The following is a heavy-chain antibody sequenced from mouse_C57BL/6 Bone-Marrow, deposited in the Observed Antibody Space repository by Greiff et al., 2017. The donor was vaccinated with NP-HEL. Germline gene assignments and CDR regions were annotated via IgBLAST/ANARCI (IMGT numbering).Heavy chain of an antibody. V-gene: IGHV1-19*01. CDR2: INPYNGGT. Sequence: EVQLQESGPVLVKPGASVKMSCKASGYTFTDYYMNWVKQSHGKSLEWIGVINPYNGGTSYNQKFKGKATLTVDKSSSTAYMELNSLTSEDSAVYYCAREGGGSSSYYAMDYWGQGTSVTVSS. CDR1: GYTFTDYY. CDR3: AREGGGSSSYYAMDY. J-gene: IGHJ4*01. D-gene: IGHD1-1*01.